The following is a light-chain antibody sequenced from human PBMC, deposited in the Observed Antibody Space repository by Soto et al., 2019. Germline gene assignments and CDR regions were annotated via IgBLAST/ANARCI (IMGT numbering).Light chain of an antibody. CDR3: QQRSNWHPIT. CDR2: DTS. Sequence: DIVVTQSPATLSVCPGERATLSCRASQSVGSSLAWYQQKPGQAPRLLIYDTSNRATGIPARFSGSGSATDFTLTISSLETEDFAVYYCQQRSNWHPITFGQGTRLEIK. J-gene: IGKJ5*01. V-gene: IGKV3-11*01. CDR1: QSVGSS.